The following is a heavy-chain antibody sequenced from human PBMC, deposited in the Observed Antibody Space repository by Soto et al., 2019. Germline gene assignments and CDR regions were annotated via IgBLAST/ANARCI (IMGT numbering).Heavy chain of an antibody. V-gene: IGHV1-69*06. J-gene: IGHJ3*01. Sequence: SVNVSCKASGGTFSNYVITWVRQAPGQGLEWLGGIIPLSGTAKYAQRFQGRVTITADKSTNTVHMELSSLRSEDTAVYYCARGLSSGYFTDAFDFWGQGTLVTVSS. CDR1: GGTFSNYV. CDR2: IIPLSGTA. CDR3: ARGLSSGYFTDAFDF. D-gene: IGHD3-22*01.